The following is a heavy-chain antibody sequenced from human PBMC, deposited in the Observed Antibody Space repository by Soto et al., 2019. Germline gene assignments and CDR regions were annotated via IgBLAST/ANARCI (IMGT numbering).Heavy chain of an antibody. D-gene: IGHD3-22*01. CDR1: GYTFTSYG. Sequence: QVPLVQSGAEVKKPGASVKVSCKASGYTFTSYGINWVRQAPGQGLGWMGWINVYNGNTHFAQKLQDRVTMTTDTSTSTAYLELRSLRSDDTAVYYCARDYYDSSGRLVNFDYWGQGTLVTVSS. J-gene: IGHJ4*02. V-gene: IGHV1-18*01. CDR3: ARDYYDSSGRLVNFDY. CDR2: INVYNGNT.